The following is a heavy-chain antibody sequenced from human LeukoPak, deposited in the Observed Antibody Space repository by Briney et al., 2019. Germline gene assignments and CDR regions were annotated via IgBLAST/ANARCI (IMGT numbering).Heavy chain of an antibody. D-gene: IGHD1-26*01. Sequence: GGSLRLSCAAPGFTVSSNDMSWVRQAPGKGLEWVSLIYASGSASAYYADSVKGRFTGSRHDSKNTLDLQMNSLRTDDTAVYYWLRQGTGSPPPWGQGNLVTVSS. J-gene: IGHJ5*02. V-gene: IGHV3-53*04. CDR1: GFTVSSND. CDR2: IYASGSASA. CDR3: LRQGTGSPPP.